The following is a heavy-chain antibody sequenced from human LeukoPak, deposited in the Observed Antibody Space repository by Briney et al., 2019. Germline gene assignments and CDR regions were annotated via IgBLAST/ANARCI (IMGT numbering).Heavy chain of an antibody. V-gene: IGHV3-48*03. CDR1: GFTFSSYE. Sequence: GGSLRLSCAASGFTFSSYEMNWVRRAPGKGLEWVSYISSSGSTIYYADSVKGRFTISRDNAKNSLYLQMNSLRAEDTAVYYCARGTLGYCTNGVCYTGDYWGQGTLVTVSS. CDR3: ARGTLGYCTNGVCYTGDY. J-gene: IGHJ4*02. CDR2: ISSSGSTI. D-gene: IGHD2-8*01.